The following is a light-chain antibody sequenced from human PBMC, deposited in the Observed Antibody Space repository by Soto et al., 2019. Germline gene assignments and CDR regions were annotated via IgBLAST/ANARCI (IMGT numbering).Light chain of an antibody. J-gene: IGLJ1*01. CDR1: SSDVGNDNF. CDR3: SSYTTINTLFFV. V-gene: IGLV2-14*01. Sequence: QCALAQPGSVFGFPGQSITMSCTGTSSDVGNDNFVSWYQHHPGKAPKLIIYEVSYRPSGVSHRFSGSKSGNTASPTISGLQSEDEADYYCSSYTTINTLFFVFGNGTKVTVL. CDR2: EVS.